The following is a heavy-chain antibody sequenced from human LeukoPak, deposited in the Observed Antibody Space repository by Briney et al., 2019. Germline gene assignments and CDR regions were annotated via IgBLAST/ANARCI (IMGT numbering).Heavy chain of an antibody. J-gene: IGHJ3*02. CDR2: ISYDGSNK. D-gene: IGHD2-15*01. Sequence: GASLRLSCAASGFTFSSYGMHWVRQAPGKGLEWVAVISYDGSNKYYADSVKGRFAISRDNSKNTLYLQMNSLRAEDTAVYYCAKGPTDISGGSSNDAFDIWGQGTMVTVSS. CDR3: AKGPTDISGGSSNDAFDI. CDR1: GFTFSSYG. V-gene: IGHV3-30*18.